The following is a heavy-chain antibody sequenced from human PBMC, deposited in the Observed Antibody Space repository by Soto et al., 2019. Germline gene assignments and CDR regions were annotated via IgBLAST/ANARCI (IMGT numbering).Heavy chain of an antibody. D-gene: IGHD3-22*01. Sequence: QVQLQESGPGLVKPSQTLSLTCTVSGGSVNRGAYYWSWIRQHPGKGLEWIGYIYYSGSTYYNPSLKSRFTIPVDTFKTKFPRKRTSVTAADTAVYYCAGKGPGYDISGYRFDYWGREPWSPSPQ. CDR1: GGSVNRGAYY. V-gene: IGHV4-31*03. CDR3: AGKGPGYDISGYRFDY. CDR2: IYYSGST. J-gene: IGHJ4*02.